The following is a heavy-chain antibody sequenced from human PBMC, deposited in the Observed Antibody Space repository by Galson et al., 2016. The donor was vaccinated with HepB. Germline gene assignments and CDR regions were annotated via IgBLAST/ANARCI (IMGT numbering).Heavy chain of an antibody. D-gene: IGHD1-14*01. CDR3: ARDPNAVVTGTYA. J-gene: IGHJ6*02. Sequence: SLRLSCAASGFTFSSYWLSWVRQAPGKGLEWVADIKQDESEKYYLDSVKGRFTISRDSSKNTLYLQMNSLRVEDTAVYYCARDPNAVVTGTYAWGQGTPVTVSS. CDR2: IKQDESEK. V-gene: IGHV3-7*01. CDR1: GFTFSSYW.